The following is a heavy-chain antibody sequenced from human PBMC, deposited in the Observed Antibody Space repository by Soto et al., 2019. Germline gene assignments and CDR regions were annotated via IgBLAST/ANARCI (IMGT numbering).Heavy chain of an antibody. CDR1: GDSISSGAYY. Sequence: ASETLSLTCSVSGDSISSGAYYWSWIRQHPGEGLEWVGYISYSGSTYYNPSLTSRVSISIDTSKNHLSLRLTSVTAADTAVYYCARDPTTVTKGAFDIWGQGTMVTVSS. D-gene: IGHD4-17*01. CDR2: ISYSGST. CDR3: ARDPTTVTKGAFDI. J-gene: IGHJ3*02. V-gene: IGHV4-31*03.